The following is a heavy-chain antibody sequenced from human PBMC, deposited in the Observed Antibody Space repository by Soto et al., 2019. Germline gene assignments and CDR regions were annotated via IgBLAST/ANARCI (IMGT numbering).Heavy chain of an antibody. V-gene: IGHV3-23*01. J-gene: IGHJ4*02. CDR2: VSGNGQGI. CDR1: GFTFSSYA. D-gene: IGHD3-10*01. Sequence: EVQLLESGGGLVQPGGSLRLSCAASGFTFSSYAMSWVRQAPGKGLEWVSAVSGNGQGIYYADSVRGRFTISRDNSKNTVFLHMDSLRAEDTAVNYCAKDRDYPRDYFHYWGQGTLVTVSS. CDR3: AKDRDYPRDYFHY.